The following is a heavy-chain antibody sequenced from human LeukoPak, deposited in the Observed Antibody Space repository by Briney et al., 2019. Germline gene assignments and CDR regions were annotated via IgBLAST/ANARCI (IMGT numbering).Heavy chain of an antibody. CDR2: IYPRDGST. V-gene: IGHV1-46*01. CDR1: GYTFTSYY. Sequence: ASVKVSCKASGYTFTSYYIHWVRQALGQGLEWVGMIYPRDGSTSYAQKFQGRVTVTRDTSTSTVHMELSGLRSEDTAVYYCARDQEAFDYWGQGTLVTVSS. J-gene: IGHJ4*02. CDR3: ARDQEAFDY.